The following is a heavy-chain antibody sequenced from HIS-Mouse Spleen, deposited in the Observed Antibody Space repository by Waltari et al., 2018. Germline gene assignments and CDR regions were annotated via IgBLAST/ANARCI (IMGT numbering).Heavy chain of an antibody. CDR2: INPNRGGT. V-gene: IGHV1-2*02. CDR3: ARVGLGIAFDI. D-gene: IGHD7-27*01. Sequence: QVQLVQSGAEVKKPVASVKVSCKASGYTFTGYYMHWGRQAPGQGLGWVGWINPNRGGTTYAKKLQGRVPMTRDTSISTAYMELSRLRSDDTAVYYCARVGLGIAFDIWGQGTMVTVSS. J-gene: IGHJ3*02. CDR1: GYTFTGYY.